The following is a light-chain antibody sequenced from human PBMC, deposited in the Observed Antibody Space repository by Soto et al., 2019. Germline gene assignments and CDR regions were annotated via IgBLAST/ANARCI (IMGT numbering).Light chain of an antibody. CDR1: SSDVGGYNY. J-gene: IGLJ1*01. CDR3: SSYTSSSTYV. Sequence: QPASVSGSPGQSITISCTGTSSDVGGYNYVSWYQQHPGKAPKLMIYDVSNRPSGVSNRFSGSKSGNTASLTISGLQAEDEADYYCSSYTSSSTYVFGTGTKVTVL. CDR2: DVS. V-gene: IGLV2-14*01.